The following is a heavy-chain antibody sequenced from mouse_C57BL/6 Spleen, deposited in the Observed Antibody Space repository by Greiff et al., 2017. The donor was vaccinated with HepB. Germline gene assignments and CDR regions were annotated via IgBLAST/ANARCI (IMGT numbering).Heavy chain of an antibody. CDR2: ISSGSSTI. CDR1: GFTFSDYG. J-gene: IGHJ4*01. D-gene: IGHD1-1*01. CDR3: ARDYYYGRSHPAMDY. Sequence: DVQLVESGGGLVKPGGSLKLSCAASGFTFSDYGMHWVRQAPEKGLEWVAYISSGSSTIYYADTVKGRFTISRDNAKNTLFLQMTSLRSEDTAMYYCARDYYYGRSHPAMDYWGQGTSVTVSS. V-gene: IGHV5-17*01.